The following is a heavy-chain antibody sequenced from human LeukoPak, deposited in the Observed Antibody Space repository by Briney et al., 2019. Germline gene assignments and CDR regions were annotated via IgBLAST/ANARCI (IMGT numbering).Heavy chain of an antibody. V-gene: IGHV3-23*01. CDR1: GFSFSSYG. CDR2: ISGSGGST. CDR3: AKDSVAGNFDY. J-gene: IGHJ4*02. Sequence: GGTLRLSCAASGFSFSSYGMSWVRQAPGKGLEWVSLISGSGGSTYYADSVKGRFTISRDNSKNTLYLQMNSLRAEDTAVYYCAKDSVAGNFDYWGQGTLVTVSS. D-gene: IGHD6-19*01.